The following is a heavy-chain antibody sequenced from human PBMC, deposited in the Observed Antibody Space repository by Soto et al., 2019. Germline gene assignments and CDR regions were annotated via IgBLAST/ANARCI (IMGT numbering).Heavy chain of an antibody. D-gene: IGHD3-16*02. CDR2: IIPIFGTA. V-gene: IGHV1-69*13. J-gene: IGHJ4*02. CDR1: GGTFSSYA. Sequence: SVKVSCKASGGTFSSYAISWVRQAPGQGLEWMGGIIPIFGTANYAQKFQGRVTITADESTSTAYMELSSLRSEDTAVYYCARVVMITFGGVIVPDYFDYWGQGTLVTVS. CDR3: ARVVMITFGGVIVPDYFDY.